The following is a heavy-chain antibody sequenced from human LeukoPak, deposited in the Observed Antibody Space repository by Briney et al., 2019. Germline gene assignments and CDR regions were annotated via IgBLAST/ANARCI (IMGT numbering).Heavy chain of an antibody. CDR3: ARGGSVKYFQH. V-gene: IGHV4-34*01. Sequence: NHSGSTNYNPSLKSRVTISVDTSKNQFSLKLSSVTAADTAVYYCARGGSVKYFQHWGQGALVTVSS. CDR2: NHSGST. J-gene: IGHJ1*01.